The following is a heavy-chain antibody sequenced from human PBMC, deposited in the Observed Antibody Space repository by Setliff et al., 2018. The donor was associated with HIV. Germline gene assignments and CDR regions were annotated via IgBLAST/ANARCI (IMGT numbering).Heavy chain of an antibody. CDR3: ARDNPHFGVASSYYYGMDV. CDR2: VYHTGRA. CDR1: GYAIDNGYT. J-gene: IGHJ6*02. V-gene: IGHV4-38-2*02. Sequence: SETLSLTCSVPGYAIDNGYTWGWIRQSPGKGLEWIGNVYHTGRAFYNPSLQSRVTISVDTSKNQFSLKLTSVTATDTAVYYCARDNPHFGVASSYYYGMDVWGQGTTVTVSS. D-gene: IGHD3-3*01.